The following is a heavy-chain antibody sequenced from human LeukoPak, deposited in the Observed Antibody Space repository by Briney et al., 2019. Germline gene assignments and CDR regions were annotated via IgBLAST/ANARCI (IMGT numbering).Heavy chain of an antibody. D-gene: IGHD3-10*01. CDR1: GFTVTTNY. CDR3: ASGAYDSGSYYNSY. Sequence: GGSLRLSCAASGFTVTTNYMSWVRQAPGKGLEWVSVIYGGGSTYYADSVKGRFTISRDNSKNTLYLQMNSLRAEDTAVYYCASGAYDSGSYYNSYWGQGTLVTVSS. V-gene: IGHV3-53*01. CDR2: IYGGGST. J-gene: IGHJ4*02.